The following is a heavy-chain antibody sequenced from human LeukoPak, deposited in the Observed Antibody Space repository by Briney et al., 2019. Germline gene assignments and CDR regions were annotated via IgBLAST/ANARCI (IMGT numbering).Heavy chain of an antibody. V-gene: IGHV3-7*01. Sequence: GGSLRLSCEASGFTFSDYWMSWVRQAPGKGLEWVANIKEDGNEKYYVDSVKGRFTISRDNAKNAVYLQMNSLTAEDTAVYYCARGKLDFAFWGQGTLVTVSS. CDR3: ARGKLDFAF. J-gene: IGHJ4*02. D-gene: IGHD3-9*01. CDR1: GFTFSDYW. CDR2: IKEDGNEK.